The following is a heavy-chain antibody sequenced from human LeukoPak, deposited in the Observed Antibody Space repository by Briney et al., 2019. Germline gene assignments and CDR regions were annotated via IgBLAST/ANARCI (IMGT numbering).Heavy chain of an antibody. J-gene: IGHJ6*01. CDR3: ARGEAGPVYGMDV. CDR2: ISAYNGNT. CDR1: GYTFTSYG. D-gene: IGHD6-13*01. Sequence: ASVKLSCKASGYTFTSYGISWVRQAPGQGLEWRGWISAYNGNTNYAQKLQGRGTMTTDTSTSTAYMELRSLRSDDTAVYYCARGEAGPVYGMDVWGQGTTVTVSS. V-gene: IGHV1-18*01.